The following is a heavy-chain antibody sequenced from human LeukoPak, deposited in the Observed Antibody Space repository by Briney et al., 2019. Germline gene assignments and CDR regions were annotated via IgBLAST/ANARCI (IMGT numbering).Heavy chain of an antibody. CDR2: INTDGGLT. J-gene: IGHJ3*01. D-gene: IGHD6-13*01. CDR3: AREEHRLAAAGTSAFDL. Sequence: GGSLRLSCAASGFTFTDYWMHWVRQAPGKGLAWVSHINTDGGLTNYADSVKGRFTISRDNARNTLYLQMNSLIAEDTATYFCAREEHRLAAAGTSAFDLGGQGTVVTVSP. V-gene: IGHV3-74*01. CDR1: GFTFTDYW.